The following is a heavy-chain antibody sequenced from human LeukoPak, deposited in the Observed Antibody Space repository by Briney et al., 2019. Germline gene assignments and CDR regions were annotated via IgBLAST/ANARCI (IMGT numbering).Heavy chain of an antibody. CDR2: ISSSGSTI. V-gene: IGHV3-48*03. J-gene: IGHJ5*02. D-gene: IGHD3-10*01. CDR1: GFTFSSYE. Sequence: GGSLRLSCAASGFTFSSYEMNWVRQAPGKGLEWVSYISSSGSTIYYADSVKGRFTISRDNAKNSLYLQMNSLRAEDTAVYYCARDSRPTMVRGVSNWFDPWGQGTLVTVSS. CDR3: ARDSRPTMVRGVSNWFDP.